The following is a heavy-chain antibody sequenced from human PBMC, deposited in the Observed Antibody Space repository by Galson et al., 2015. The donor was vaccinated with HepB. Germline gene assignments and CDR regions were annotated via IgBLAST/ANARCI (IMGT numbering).Heavy chain of an antibody. CDR3: AREDPLQPEPYYYYYMDV. CDR1: GFTFSSYW. CDR2: IKQDGSEK. Sequence: SLRLSCAASGFTFSSYWMSWVRQAPGKGLEWVANIKQDGSEKYYVDSVKGRFTISRDNAKNSLYLQMNSLRAEDTAVYYCAREDPLQPEPYYYYYMDVWGKGTTVTVSS. V-gene: IGHV3-7*01. J-gene: IGHJ6*03. D-gene: IGHD4-11*01.